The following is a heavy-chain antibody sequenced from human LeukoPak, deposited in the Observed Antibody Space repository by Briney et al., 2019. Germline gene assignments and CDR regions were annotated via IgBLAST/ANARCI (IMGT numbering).Heavy chain of an antibody. CDR2: ISYDGTNK. CDR1: GFTFSDSY. Sequence: PGGSLRLSCAASGFTFSDSYMSWIRQAPGKGLEWVAIISYDGTNKYYADSVKGRFTISRDNSKNTLYPQMNSLRAEDTAVYYCARDDPYSSGWYIVFDIWGQGTMVTVSS. J-gene: IGHJ3*02. V-gene: IGHV3-30-3*01. D-gene: IGHD6-19*01. CDR3: ARDDPYSSGWYIVFDI.